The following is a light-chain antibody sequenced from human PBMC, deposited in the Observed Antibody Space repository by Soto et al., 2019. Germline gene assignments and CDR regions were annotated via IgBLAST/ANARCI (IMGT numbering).Light chain of an antibody. Sequence: EIVLSQSPATLSLSPGERASLSCRASQSISVYLAWYQQKSGQPPRLLIYDASTRATGIPARFSGSGSGTDFTLTISRLEPEDFAVYYCHQRTRWPPTFGGGTKVEI. J-gene: IGKJ4*01. V-gene: IGKV3-11*01. CDR3: HQRTRWPPT. CDR2: DAS. CDR1: QSISVY.